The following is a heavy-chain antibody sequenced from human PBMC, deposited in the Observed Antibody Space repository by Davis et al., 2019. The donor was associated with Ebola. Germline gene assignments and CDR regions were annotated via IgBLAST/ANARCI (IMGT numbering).Heavy chain of an antibody. D-gene: IGHD4-23*01. CDR2: ISSSSSYI. V-gene: IGHV3-21*01. CDR1: GFTFSSYA. CDR3: ARGATVVKALDY. J-gene: IGHJ4*02. Sequence: GGSLRLSCAASGFTFSSYAMSWVRQAPGKGLEWVSSISSSSSYIYYADSVKGRFTISRDNAKNSLYLQMNSLRAEDTAVYYCARGATVVKALDYWGQGTLVTASS.